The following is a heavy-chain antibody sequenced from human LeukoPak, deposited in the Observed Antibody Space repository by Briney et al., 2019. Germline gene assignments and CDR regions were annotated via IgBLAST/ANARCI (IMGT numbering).Heavy chain of an antibody. CDR2: INQDGSEK. CDR1: GFTFSNYW. V-gene: IGHV3-7*01. D-gene: IGHD6-19*01. CDR3: VRDGSGYDY. J-gene: IGHJ4*02. Sequence: PGGSLRLSCAASGFTFSNYWMSWVRQAPGKGLVWVANINQDGSEKYYVDSVKGRFTISRDNAKNSLYLEMNSPRADDTAMYYCVRDGSGYDYWGQGTLVTVSS.